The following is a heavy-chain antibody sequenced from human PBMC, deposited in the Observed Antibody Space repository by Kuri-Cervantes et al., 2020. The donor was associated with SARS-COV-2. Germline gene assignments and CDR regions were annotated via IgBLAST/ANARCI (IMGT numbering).Heavy chain of an antibody. CDR3: ATAVREPFGGY. Sequence: GESLKISCAASGFTFSDYYMSWIRQAPGKGLEWVSYISSSSSAIYYPDSVKGRFTMSRDNAKNSLYLQMNSLRAEDTAVYYCATAVREPFGGYWGQGTLVTVSS. J-gene: IGHJ4*01. D-gene: IGHD3-16*01. V-gene: IGHV3-11*04. CDR2: ISSSSSAI. CDR1: GFTFSDYY.